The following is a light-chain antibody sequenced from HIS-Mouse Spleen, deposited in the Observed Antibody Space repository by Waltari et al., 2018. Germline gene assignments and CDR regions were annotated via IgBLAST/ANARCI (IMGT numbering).Light chain of an antibody. CDR3: QQYGSSPIT. CDR1: QSVSSSY. V-gene: IGKV3-20*01. CDR2: GAS. J-gene: IGKJ5*01. Sequence: EIVLTQSPGTLSLSPGERATLSCRASQSVSSSYLAWYQQKPGQAPRRLIYGASSRAPGIPDRFSGSGSVTDFTLTISRLEPEDFAVYYCQQYGSSPITFGQGTRLEIK.